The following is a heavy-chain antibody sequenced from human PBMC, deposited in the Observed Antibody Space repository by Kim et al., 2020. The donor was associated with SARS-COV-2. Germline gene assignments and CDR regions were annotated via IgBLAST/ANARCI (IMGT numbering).Heavy chain of an antibody. CDR1: GFTFGDYA. CDR2: IRDKTYGGTP. Sequence: GGSLRLSCTASGFTFGDYAMSWVRQAPGKGLEWVGFIRDKTYGGTPEYAASVIGRFTISRDDSKSIVYLQMNGLKTEDTAIYYCIRVNWMAYQFDYWGQG. CDR3: IRVNWMAYQFDY. D-gene: IGHD1-1*01. J-gene: IGHJ4*02. V-gene: IGHV3-49*04.